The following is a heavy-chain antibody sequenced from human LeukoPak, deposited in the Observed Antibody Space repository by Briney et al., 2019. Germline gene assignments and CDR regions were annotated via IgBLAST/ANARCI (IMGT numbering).Heavy chain of an antibody. Sequence: GGSLRLSCAASGLTFSSHWMHWVRQAPGKGLVWVSRITNDGSSTTYADSVKGRFTISRDNAKNMLYLQVNSLRAEDTAVYYCARSSYSSSSSVWGQGTMVTVSS. J-gene: IGHJ3*01. CDR3: ARSSYSSSSSV. CDR2: ITNDGSST. D-gene: IGHD6-6*01. CDR1: GLTFSSHW. V-gene: IGHV3-74*01.